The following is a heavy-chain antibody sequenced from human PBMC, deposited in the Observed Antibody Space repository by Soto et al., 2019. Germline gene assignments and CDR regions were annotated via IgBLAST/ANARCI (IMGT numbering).Heavy chain of an antibody. CDR3: ARVYSGSYSDY. J-gene: IGHJ4*02. V-gene: IGHV4-4*02. CDR2: IFHSGST. D-gene: IGHD1-26*01. CDR1: GVSIRSNNW. Sequence: SETLSLTCAVSGVSIRSNNWWSWVRQPPGKGLEWIGEIFHSGSTNYNPSLKARVTISVDKSKNQFSLKLSSVTAADTAVYYCARVYSGSYSDYWGQGTLVTVSS.